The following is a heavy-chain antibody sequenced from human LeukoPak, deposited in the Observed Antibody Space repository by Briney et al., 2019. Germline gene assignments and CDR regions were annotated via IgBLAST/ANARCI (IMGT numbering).Heavy chain of an antibody. CDR1: GYTFTGYY. Sequence: GASVKVSCKASGYTFTGYYMHWVRQAPGQGLEWMGWINPNSGGTNYAQKFQGRVTMTRDTSISTAYMELSRLGSDDTAVYYCARDLEWELHTFDYWGQGTLVTVSS. V-gene: IGHV1-2*02. D-gene: IGHD1-26*01. J-gene: IGHJ4*02. CDR3: ARDLEWELHTFDY. CDR2: INPNSGGT.